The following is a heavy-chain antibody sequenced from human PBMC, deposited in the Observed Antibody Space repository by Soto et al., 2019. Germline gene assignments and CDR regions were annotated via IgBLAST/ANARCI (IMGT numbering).Heavy chain of an antibody. J-gene: IGHJ4*02. V-gene: IGHV4-4*02. CDR1: GDSISSSNW. Sequence: QVQLQESGPGLVKPSETLSLTCAVSGDSISSSNWWSWVRQPPGEGLEWIGEIYHSESTNYNPSLKSRVTISLDKSKNQFSLMLRSVTAADTAVYYCARADRSAWYVDYWGQGTLVTVSS. D-gene: IGHD3-22*01. CDR2: IYHSEST. CDR3: ARADRSAWYVDY.